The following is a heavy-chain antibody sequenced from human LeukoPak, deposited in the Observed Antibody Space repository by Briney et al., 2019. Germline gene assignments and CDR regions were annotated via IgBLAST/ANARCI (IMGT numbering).Heavy chain of an antibody. V-gene: IGHV4-59*01. CDR2: IYYSGST. J-gene: IGHJ4*02. D-gene: IGHD3-3*01. Sequence: SETLSLTCTVSGGSISSYYWSWIRQPPGKGLEWIGYIYYSGSTSYNPSLKSRVTISVDTSKNQFSLKLSSVTAADTAVYYCARGLEWLLYIDCWGQGTLVTVSS. CDR3: ARGLEWLLYIDC. CDR1: GGSISSYY.